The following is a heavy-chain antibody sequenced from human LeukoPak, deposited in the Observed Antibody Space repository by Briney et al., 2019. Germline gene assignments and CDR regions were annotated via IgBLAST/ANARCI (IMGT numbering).Heavy chain of an antibody. J-gene: IGHJ4*02. D-gene: IGHD4-17*01. V-gene: IGHV3-7*03. Sequence: GGSLRLSCAASEFTFSSYWMSWVRQAPGKGLEWVANIKQDESEKYYVDSVKGRFSITRDNAKNSMYLQINSLRAEDTAVYHCARGNDYGDHVGIYFDYWGQGTLVTVSS. CDR3: ARGNDYGDHVGIYFDY. CDR1: EFTFSSYW. CDR2: IKQDESEK.